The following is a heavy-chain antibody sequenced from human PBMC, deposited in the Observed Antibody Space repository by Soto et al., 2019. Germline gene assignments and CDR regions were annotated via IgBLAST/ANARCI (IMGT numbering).Heavy chain of an antibody. Sequence: GASVKGARKASGYTLTNPSMNLVGPAPGQRLEWMGWINAGNGNTKYSQKFQGRVTITRDTSASTAYMELSSLRSEDTAVYYCARGGSLYWYFDLWGRGTLVTVSS. J-gene: IGHJ2*01. V-gene: IGHV1-3*01. CDR3: ARGGSLYWYFDL. CDR1: GYTLTNPS. D-gene: IGHD1-26*01. CDR2: INAGNGNT.